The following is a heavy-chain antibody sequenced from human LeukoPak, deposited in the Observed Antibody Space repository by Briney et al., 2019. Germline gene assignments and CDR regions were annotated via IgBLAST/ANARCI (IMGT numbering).Heavy chain of an antibody. V-gene: IGHV4-39*01. Sequence: SETLSLTCAVSGDSVSRSDSYWDWIRQPPGKGLEWIGTIYYSGRTYYSPSLKSRVTMSVDPSNNQFSLNLRSVTAADTALYYCARRRYYDGSGYLEWGQGTLLSVSS. CDR2: IYYSGRT. CDR3: ARRRYYDGSGYLE. J-gene: IGHJ1*01. CDR1: GDSVSRSDSY. D-gene: IGHD3-22*01.